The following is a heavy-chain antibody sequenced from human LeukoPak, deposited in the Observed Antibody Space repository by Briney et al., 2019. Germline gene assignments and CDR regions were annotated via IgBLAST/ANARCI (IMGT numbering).Heavy chain of an antibody. D-gene: IGHD2-2*01. CDR2: INPSGGST. CDR3: ARTYCSSTSCYPFDY. V-gene: IGHV1-46*03. J-gene: IGHJ4*02. Sequence: ASVKVSCKASGYTFTSYYMHWVRQAPGQGLEGMGIINPSGGSTSYAQKFQGRVTMTRDTSTSTVYMELSSLRSEDTAVYYCARTYCSSTSCYPFDYWGQGTLVTVSS. CDR1: GYTFTSYY.